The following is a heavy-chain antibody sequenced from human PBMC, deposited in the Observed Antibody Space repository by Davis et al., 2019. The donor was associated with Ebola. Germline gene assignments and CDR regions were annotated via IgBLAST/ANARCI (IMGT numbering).Heavy chain of an antibody. CDR1: GFTFSSYA. V-gene: IGHV3-30*04. CDR2: ISYDGTNK. J-gene: IGHJ2*01. Sequence: PGGSLRLSCAASGFTFSSYAMHWVRQAPGKGPEWVADISYDGTNKNYADSVKGRLIISRDNSKNTLYLQMNSLGAEDTAVYYCVSVWYLDLWGRGTLVTVSS. CDR3: VSVWYLDL.